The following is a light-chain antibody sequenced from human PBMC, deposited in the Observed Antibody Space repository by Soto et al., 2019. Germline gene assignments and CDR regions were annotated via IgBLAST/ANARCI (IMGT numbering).Light chain of an antibody. CDR1: QSISSW. V-gene: IGKV1-5*03. CDR2: KAS. Sequence: DIQLTQSPSTLSASVGDRVTITCRASQSISSWLAWYQQKPGKTPKLVIFKASILEYGVSSRFSGSGSGTEFTLTISSLQPDDVETYYCHQYVSSPWTFGQGTEVEIK. CDR3: HQYVSSPWT. J-gene: IGKJ1*01.